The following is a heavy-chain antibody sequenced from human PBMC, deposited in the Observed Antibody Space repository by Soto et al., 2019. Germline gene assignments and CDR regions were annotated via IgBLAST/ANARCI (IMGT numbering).Heavy chain of an antibody. CDR1: GGTFSSYA. V-gene: IGHV1-69*13. J-gene: IGHJ6*02. CDR3: ARGEWLRLVDYYYGMDV. CDR2: IIPIFGTA. D-gene: IGHD5-12*01. Sequence: GASVKVSCKASGGTFSSYAISWVRQAPGQGLEWMGGIIPIFGTANYAQKFQGRVTITADESTSTAYMELSSLRSEDTAVYYCARGEWLRLVDYYYGMDVWGQGTTVTVSS.